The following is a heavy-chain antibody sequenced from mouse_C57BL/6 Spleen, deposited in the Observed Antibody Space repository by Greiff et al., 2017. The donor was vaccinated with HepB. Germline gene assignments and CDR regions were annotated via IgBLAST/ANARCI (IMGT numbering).Heavy chain of an antibody. CDR3: ARTGGYDAMDY. V-gene: IGHV1-82*01. J-gene: IGHJ4*01. CDR1: GYAFSSSW. Sequence: QVQLQPSGPELVKPGASVKISCKASGYAFSSSWMNWVKQRPGKGLEWIGRIYPGDGDTNYNGKFKGKATLTADKSSSTAYMQLSSLTSEDSAVYFCARTGGYDAMDYWGQGTSVTVSS. CDR2: IYPGDGDT. D-gene: IGHD1-1*02.